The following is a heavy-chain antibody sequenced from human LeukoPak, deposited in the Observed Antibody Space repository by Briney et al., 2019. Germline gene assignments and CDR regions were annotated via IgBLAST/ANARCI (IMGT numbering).Heavy chain of an antibody. D-gene: IGHD2-2*01. Sequence: GGSLRLSCTTSGFTFTNYGINWVRQAPGKGLEWVAAIWYDGSKTSYTDSVKGRFTVSRDISKNTVYLQMNGLKAEDTAVYYCARDDCSTTPCYAYWGQGTLVTVSS. CDR3: ARDDCSTTPCYAY. CDR2: IWYDGSKT. V-gene: IGHV3-33*01. CDR1: GFTFTNYG. J-gene: IGHJ4*02.